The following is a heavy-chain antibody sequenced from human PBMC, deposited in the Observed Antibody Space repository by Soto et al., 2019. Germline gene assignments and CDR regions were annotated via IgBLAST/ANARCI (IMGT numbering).Heavy chain of an antibody. CDR1: GFTFSSYA. Sequence: GGSLRLSCAASGFTFSSYAMSWVRQAPGKGLEWVSAISGSGGSTYYADSVKGRFTISRDNSKNTLYLQMNSLRAEDTAVYYCAKDHWSTIFGVVITPFDYWGQGTLVTVSS. D-gene: IGHD3-3*01. CDR2: ISGSGGST. J-gene: IGHJ4*02. CDR3: AKDHWSTIFGVVITPFDY. V-gene: IGHV3-23*01.